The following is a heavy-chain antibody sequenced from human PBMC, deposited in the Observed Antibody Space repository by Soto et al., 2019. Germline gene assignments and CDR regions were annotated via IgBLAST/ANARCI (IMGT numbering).Heavy chain of an antibody. CDR1: GGSISSYY. D-gene: IGHD7-27*01. V-gene: IGHV4-39*01. J-gene: IGHJ4*02. CDR3: ARRWGYSFDY. Sequence: QLQLQESGPGLVKPSETLSLTCTVSGGSISSYYWGWIRRPPGKGLEWIGSIYYSWSTYYNPSLKSRVTIPVDTSKNQFSLKLSSVTAADTAVYYCARRWGYSFDYWGQGTLVTVSS. CDR2: IYYSWST.